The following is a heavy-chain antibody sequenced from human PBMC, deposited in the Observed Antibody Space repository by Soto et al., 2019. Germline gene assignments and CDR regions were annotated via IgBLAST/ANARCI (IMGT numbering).Heavy chain of an antibody. V-gene: IGHV3-30*18. D-gene: IGHD3-16*01. CDR3: AKDPRNYVWGSGFDY. CDR2: ISKDGSNY. CDR1: GFTFSTYG. J-gene: IGHJ4*02. Sequence: QVQLVESGGGVVQPGMSLRLSCAASGFTFSTYGMHWVRQAPGKGLEWVAVISKDGSNYYHADSVKGRFTISRDNSKNTLFLQMNSLRAEGTAVYYCAKDPRNYVWGSGFDYWGQGTPVTVSS.